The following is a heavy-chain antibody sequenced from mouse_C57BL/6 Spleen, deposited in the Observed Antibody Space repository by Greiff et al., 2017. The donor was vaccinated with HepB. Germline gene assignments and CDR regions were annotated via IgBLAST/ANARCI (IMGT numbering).Heavy chain of an antibody. CDR3: ARGYYGSSGYYAMDY. CDR2: ISSGSSTI. V-gene: IGHV5-17*01. D-gene: IGHD1-1*01. J-gene: IGHJ4*01. Sequence: EVKVVESGGGLVKPGGSLKLSCAASGFTFSDYGMHWVRQAPEKGLEWVAYISSGSSTIYYADTVKGRFTISRDNAKNTLFLQMTSLRSEDTAMYYCARGYYGSSGYYAMDYWGQGTSVTVSS. CDR1: GFTFSDYG.